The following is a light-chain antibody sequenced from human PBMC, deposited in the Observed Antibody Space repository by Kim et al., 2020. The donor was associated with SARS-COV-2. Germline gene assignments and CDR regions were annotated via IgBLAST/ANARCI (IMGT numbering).Light chain of an antibody. Sequence: ASVGERVTITCRASQSISSWLAWYQQKPGKAPKLLIYKASSLESGVPSRFSGSGSGTEFTLTISSLQPDDFATYYCQQYNSYSTTFGQGTKVDIK. CDR2: KAS. CDR1: QSISSW. V-gene: IGKV1-5*03. J-gene: IGKJ1*01. CDR3: QQYNSYSTT.